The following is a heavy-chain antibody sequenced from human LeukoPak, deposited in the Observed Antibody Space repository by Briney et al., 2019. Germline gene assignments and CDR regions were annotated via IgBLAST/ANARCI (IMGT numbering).Heavy chain of an antibody. Sequence: ASVKVSCKASGYTFTGYYMHWVRQAPGQGLEWMGWINPNSGGTNYAQKFQGRVTMTRDTSISTAYMELSRLRSDDTAVYYCAGDLVVVVPAAVFDPWGQGTLVTVSS. CDR2: INPNSGGT. V-gene: IGHV1-2*02. J-gene: IGHJ5*02. CDR1: GYTFTGYY. CDR3: AGDLVVVVPAAVFDP. D-gene: IGHD2-2*01.